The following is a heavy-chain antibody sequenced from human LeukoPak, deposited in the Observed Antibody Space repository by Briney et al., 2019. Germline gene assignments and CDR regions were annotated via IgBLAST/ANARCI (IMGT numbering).Heavy chain of an antibody. Sequence: GGSLRLSCAASGFTFDDYAMHWVRQAPGKGLERVSLISWDGGKTNYADSVKGRFTISRDNSRNSLFLQMNSLRAEDTALYYCAKVARVRYSSGPLGYWGQGTLVTVSS. CDR2: ISWDGGKT. V-gene: IGHV3-43D*03. J-gene: IGHJ4*02. D-gene: IGHD6-19*01. CDR3: AKVARVRYSSGPLGY. CDR1: GFTFDDYA.